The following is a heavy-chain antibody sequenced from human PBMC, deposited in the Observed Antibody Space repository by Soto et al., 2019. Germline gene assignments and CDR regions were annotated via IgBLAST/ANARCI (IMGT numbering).Heavy chain of an antibody. CDR1: GGTFSSYA. V-gene: IGHV1-69*01. CDR2: IIPIFGTA. D-gene: IGHD3-3*01. Sequence: QVQLVQSGAEVKKPGSSVKVSCKASGGTFSSYAISWVRQAPGQGLEWMGGIIPIFGTANYAQKFQGRVTITADESTRPAYMELSSLRSEDTAVYYCARGVTSITIFGVVADAFDIWGQGTIGTVSS. J-gene: IGHJ3*02. CDR3: ARGVTSITIFGVVADAFDI.